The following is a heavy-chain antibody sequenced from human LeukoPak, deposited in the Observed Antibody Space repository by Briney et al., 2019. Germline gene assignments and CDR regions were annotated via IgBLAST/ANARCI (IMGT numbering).Heavy chain of an antibody. V-gene: IGHV1-24*01. J-gene: IGHJ6*03. CDR1: GYTLTELA. D-gene: IGHD2-2*01. Sequence: ASGKVSCKVSGYTLTELAMHWVRQAPGKGLEWMGGFDPEDGETIYAQKFQGRVTMTEDTSTDTAYMELSSLRSEDTAVYYCARDGATVPAAADGYYYYYMDVWGKGTTVTVSS. CDR2: FDPEDGET. CDR3: ARDGATVPAAADGYYYYYMDV.